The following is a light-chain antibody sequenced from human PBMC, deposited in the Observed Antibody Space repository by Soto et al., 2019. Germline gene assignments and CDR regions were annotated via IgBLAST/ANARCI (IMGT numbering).Light chain of an antibody. CDR1: QTVTNSY. J-gene: IGKJ1*01. CDR3: HHYGVSPS. CDR2: DVS. V-gene: IGKV3-20*01. Sequence: ESVLPQSPGTLSLSPGERATLSCRSSQTVTNSYLAWYQQQPGQAPRLLIYDVSSRATGIPDRFSGSGSGKEFTLAIGRLDFEDCAVYYCHHYGVSPSFGQGTKVEIK.